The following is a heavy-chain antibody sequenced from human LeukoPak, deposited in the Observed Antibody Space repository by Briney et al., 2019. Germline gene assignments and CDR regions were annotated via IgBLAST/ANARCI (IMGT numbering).Heavy chain of an antibody. J-gene: IGHJ5*01. D-gene: IGHD1-20*01. V-gene: IGHV3-53*01. CDR1: GFTVSSNY. CDR3: PRITAYDDS. Sequence: GSLRLSCAASGFTVSSNYMNWVRQAPGKGLEWVSGIYVDGSTYYADPVKGRFTISRDNSRNTLYLQMNSLRAEDTAVYYCPRITAYDDSWGQGTLVTVSS. CDR2: IYVDGST.